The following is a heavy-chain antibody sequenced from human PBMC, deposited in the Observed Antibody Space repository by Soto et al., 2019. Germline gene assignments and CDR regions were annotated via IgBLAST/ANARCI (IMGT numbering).Heavy chain of an antibody. J-gene: IGHJ4*02. CDR2: IYHSGST. Sequence: PSETLSLTCAVSGGSISSSYWWYGVRQPPGXWLEWFGKIYHSGSTNYNPSLRNRFTISVDKSNNQFSLRLSSVTAADTAVYFFVTSINQEFRMDGGRIYYFGLRGEGNLVTV. CDR3: VTSINQEFRMDGGRIYYFGL. D-gene: IGHD1-26*01. V-gene: IGHV4-4*02. CDR1: GGSISSSYW.